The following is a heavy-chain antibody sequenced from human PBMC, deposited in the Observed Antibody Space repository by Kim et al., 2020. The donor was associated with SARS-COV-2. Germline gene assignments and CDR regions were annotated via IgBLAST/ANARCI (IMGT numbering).Heavy chain of an antibody. J-gene: IGHJ6*02. D-gene: IGHD5-12*01. CDR3: AGGVYSGYGLWLYYYGMDV. Sequence: GRFTISRDHSKNTVYLQMNSLRAEDTAVYYCAGGVYSGYGLWLYYYGMDVWGHGTTVTVSS. V-gene: IGHV3-30*03.